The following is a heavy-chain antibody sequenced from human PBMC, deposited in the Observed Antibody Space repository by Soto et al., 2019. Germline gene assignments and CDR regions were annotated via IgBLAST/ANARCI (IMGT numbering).Heavy chain of an antibody. J-gene: IGHJ4*02. Sequence: XETLSLTCTVSGGSXSSYYWSWIRQPPGKGLEWIGYIYYSGSTNYNPSLKSRVTISVDTSKDQFSLKLSPVTAADTAVYYCARAVVPAAIRGGHFDYWGQGTLVTVSS. CDR3: ARAVVPAAIRGGHFDY. CDR2: IYYSGST. D-gene: IGHD2-2*01. CDR1: GGSXSSYY. V-gene: IGHV4-59*01.